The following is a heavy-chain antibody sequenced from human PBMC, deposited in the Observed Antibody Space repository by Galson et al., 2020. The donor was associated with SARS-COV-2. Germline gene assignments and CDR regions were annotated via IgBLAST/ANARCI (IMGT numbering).Heavy chain of an antibody. D-gene: IGHD2-15*01. CDR2: IKGDDTGT. CDR3: ATGIGWHFNL. V-gene: IGHV3-7*01. CDR1: EFTFSRDSW. Sequence: GESLKISCGASEFTFSRDSWMMWVRQAPGKGLEWVAHIKGDDTGTHYINSVEGRFTISTDNTKKSVFLQMSNLRVEDTAVYYCATGIGWHFNLWGRGALVTVSS. J-gene: IGHJ2*01.